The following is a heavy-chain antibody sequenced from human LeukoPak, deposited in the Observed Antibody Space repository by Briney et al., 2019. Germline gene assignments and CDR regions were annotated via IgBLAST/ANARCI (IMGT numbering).Heavy chain of an antibody. CDR1: GYSIGSGYY. CDR2: IYRSGST. D-gene: IGHD2-15*01. Sequence: PSETLSLTXAVSGYSIGSGYYWGWIRQPPGKGLEWIGTIYRSGSTYYNSSLQSRVTISVDTSKNQFSLKLSSVTAADTAVYYCARDLISGPGAFDIWGQGTMVTVSS. CDR3: ARDLISGPGAFDI. J-gene: IGHJ3*02. V-gene: IGHV4-38-2*02.